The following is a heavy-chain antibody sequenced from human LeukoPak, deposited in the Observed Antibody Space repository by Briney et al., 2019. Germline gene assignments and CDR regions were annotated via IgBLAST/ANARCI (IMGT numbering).Heavy chain of an antibody. CDR3: AREYSSSDNWFDP. V-gene: IGHV4-59*01. CDR1: GGSISSYY. Sequence: PSETLSLTCTVSGGSISSYYWSWIRQPPGKGLEWIGYISYSGSTNYNPSLKSRVTISVDTSKNQFSLKLSSVTAADTAVYYCAREYSSSDNWFDPWGQGTLVTVSS. CDR2: ISYSGST. D-gene: IGHD6-6*01. J-gene: IGHJ5*02.